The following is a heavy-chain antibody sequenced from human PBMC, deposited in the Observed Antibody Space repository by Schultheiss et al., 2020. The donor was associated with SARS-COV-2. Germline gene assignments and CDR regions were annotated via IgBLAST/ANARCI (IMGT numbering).Heavy chain of an antibody. CDR3: TRDWESVVVVYGMDV. CDR2: IRSKAYGGTT. V-gene: IGHV3-49*03. J-gene: IGHJ6*02. D-gene: IGHD3-22*01. Sequence: GGSLRLSCTASGFTFGDYAMSWFRQAPGKGLEWVGFIRSKAYGGTTEYAASVKGRFTISRDDSKSIAYLQMNSLKTEDTAVYYCTRDWESVVVVYGMDVWGQGTTVTVSS. CDR1: GFTFGDYA.